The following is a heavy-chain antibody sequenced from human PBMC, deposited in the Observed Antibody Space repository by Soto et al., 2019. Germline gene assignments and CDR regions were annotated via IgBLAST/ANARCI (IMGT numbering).Heavy chain of an antibody. Sequence: SETLSLTCTVSGGSISSYYCTWIRQPPGKGLEWIGYMYYSGSTNYNSSLKSRVTISVDTSKNQFSLKLSSVTAADTAVYYCARGLTLTSGAWFDPWGQGNLVTVSS. CDR1: GGSISSYY. CDR2: MYYSGST. D-gene: IGHD3-10*01. CDR3: ARGLTLTSGAWFDP. J-gene: IGHJ5*02. V-gene: IGHV4-59*01.